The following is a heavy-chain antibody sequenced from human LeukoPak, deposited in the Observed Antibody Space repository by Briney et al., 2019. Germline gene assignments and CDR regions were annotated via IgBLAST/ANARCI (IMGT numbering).Heavy chain of an antibody. Sequence: GGSLRLSCAASGFTVSSNYMSWVRQAPGKGLEWVSVIYSGGSTYYADSVKGRFTISGDNSKNTLYLQMNSLRAEDTAVYYCAKDPSEYYDFWSGYQYEPVDYWGQGTLVTVSS. CDR2: IYSGGST. J-gene: IGHJ4*02. V-gene: IGHV3-53*01. D-gene: IGHD3-3*01. CDR3: AKDPSEYYDFWSGYQYEPVDY. CDR1: GFTVSSNY.